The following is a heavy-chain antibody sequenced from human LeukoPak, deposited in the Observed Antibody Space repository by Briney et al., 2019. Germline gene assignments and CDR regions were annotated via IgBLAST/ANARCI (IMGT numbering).Heavy chain of an antibody. V-gene: IGHV4-39*07. J-gene: IGHJ2*01. CDR3: ARGYGDYINWYFDL. CDR2: IYYSGNT. CDR1: GGSITRSGFY. D-gene: IGHD4-17*01. Sequence: KPSETLSPTCTVSGGSITRSGFYWGWIRQPPGKGLEWIGSIYYSGNTYYNPSLKSRVTISVDTSKNQFSLKLSSVTAADTAVYYCARGYGDYINWYFDLWGRGTLVTVSS.